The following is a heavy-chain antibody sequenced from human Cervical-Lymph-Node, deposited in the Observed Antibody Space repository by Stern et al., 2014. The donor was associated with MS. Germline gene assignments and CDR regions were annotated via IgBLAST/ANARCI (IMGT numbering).Heavy chain of an antibody. CDR1: GATFSTNG. V-gene: IGHV1-69*01. J-gene: IGHJ5*02. CDR3: AREHHGGNFAA. CDR2: TVPIFERS. Sequence: VQLVESGAEVKKPGSSVKVSCKVSGATFSTNGISWVRQGPGQGLEWSGATVPIFERSNYAQRFRGRVTITADESTSTSYMELTSLRSDDTGVYYCAREHHGGNFAAWGQGTLVTVSS. D-gene: IGHD4-23*01.